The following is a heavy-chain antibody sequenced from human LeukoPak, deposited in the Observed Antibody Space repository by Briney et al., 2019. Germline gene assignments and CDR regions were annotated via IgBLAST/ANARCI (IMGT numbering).Heavy chain of an antibody. Sequence: SVKVSCKASGYTLTGYYMHWVRQAPGQGLEWMGRINPNRGGTNYGQKFQGRVTMTRDTSISTAYMELSRLRSDDTAVYYCARGPYIAAAGVDYWGQGTLVTVSS. J-gene: IGHJ4*02. CDR3: ARGPYIAAAGVDY. CDR2: INPNRGGT. V-gene: IGHV1-2*06. D-gene: IGHD6-13*01. CDR1: GYTLTGYY.